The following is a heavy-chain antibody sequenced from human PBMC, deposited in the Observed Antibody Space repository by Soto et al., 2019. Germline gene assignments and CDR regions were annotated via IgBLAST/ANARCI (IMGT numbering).Heavy chain of an antibody. CDR1: GGSFSGYY. CDR3: TGAYYDINGYSLDP. D-gene: IGHD3-22*01. J-gene: IGHJ5*02. V-gene: IGHV4-34*01. Sequence: SETLSLTCAVYGGSFSGYYWSWIRQPPGKGLEWIGEINHGGSTNYNPSLKSRVTISVDTSKNQFSLRLSSVTAADTAVYYCTGAYYDINGYSLDPWGQGTSVTVSS. CDR2: INHGGST.